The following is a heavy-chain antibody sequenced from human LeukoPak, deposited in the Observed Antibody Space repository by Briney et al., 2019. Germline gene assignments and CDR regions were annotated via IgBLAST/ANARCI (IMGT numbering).Heavy chain of an antibody. J-gene: IGHJ4*02. D-gene: IGHD3-3*01. CDR3: ATDQGGLRY. V-gene: IGHV3-74*01. CDR1: GFTFSSYW. Sequence: PGGSLRLSCAASGFTFSSYWMDWVRQAPGKGLVWVSRINSAGSITGYADPVKGRFTISRDNAKNTLYLEMSSLRDDDTAVYFCATDQGGLRYWGQGTLVTVSS. CDR2: INSAGSIT.